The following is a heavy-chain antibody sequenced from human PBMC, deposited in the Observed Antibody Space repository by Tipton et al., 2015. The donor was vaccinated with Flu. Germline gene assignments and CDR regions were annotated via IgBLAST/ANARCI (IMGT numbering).Heavy chain of an antibody. J-gene: IGHJ3*02. Sequence: LRLSCTVSGGSIGSYYWSWIRQPPGKGLEWIGYIYYSGSTNYNPSLKSRVTISVDTSKNQFSLKLSSVTAADTAVYYCARDRHSGSYYENDAFDIWGQGTMVTVSS. CDR2: IYYSGST. CDR1: GGSIGSYY. V-gene: IGHV4-59*01. CDR3: ARDRHSGSYYENDAFDI. D-gene: IGHD1-26*01.